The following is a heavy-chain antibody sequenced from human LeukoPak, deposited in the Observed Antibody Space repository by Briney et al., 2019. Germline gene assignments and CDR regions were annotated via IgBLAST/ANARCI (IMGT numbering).Heavy chain of an antibody. J-gene: IGHJ4*02. CDR1: GGTFSSYA. V-gene: IGHV1-69*01. CDR2: IIPIFGTA. Sequence: SVKVSCKASGGTFSSYAISWVRQAPGQGLEWMGGIIPIFGTANYAQKFQGRVTITADESTSTAYMELSSLRSEDTAVYYCVGCSGGSCYPHHYFDYWGQGTLVTVSS. D-gene: IGHD2-15*01. CDR3: VGCSGGSCYPHHYFDY.